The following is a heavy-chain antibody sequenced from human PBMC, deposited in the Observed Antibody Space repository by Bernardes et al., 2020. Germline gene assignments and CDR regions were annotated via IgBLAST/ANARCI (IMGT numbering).Heavy chain of an antibody. CDR2: ISSSSSTI. V-gene: IGHV3-48*02. Sequence: GGSLRLSCAASGFTFSSYSMNWVRQAPGKGLEWVSYISSSSSTIYYADSVKGRFTISRDNTKNSLYLQMNSLRDEDTAVYYCARVLFIPPSSGGSDYWGQGTLVTVSS. CDR1: GFTFSSYS. J-gene: IGHJ4*01. D-gene: IGHD3-10*01. CDR3: ARVLFIPPSSGGSDY.